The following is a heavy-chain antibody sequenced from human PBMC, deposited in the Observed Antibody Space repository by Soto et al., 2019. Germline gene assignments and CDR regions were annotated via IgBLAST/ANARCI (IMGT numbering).Heavy chain of an antibody. V-gene: IGHV3-48*03. CDR2: ISRSGSTI. CDR3: ASRHDY. J-gene: IGHJ4*02. Sequence: EVQLVESGGGLVQPGGSLRLSFSAPGFTFRSYVMKWGRQAPGKGLEWISYISRSGSTILYADSVKGRFTISRDNANNSLYLQMNSLSAEDTAVYDCASRHDYWGQGTLVTVSS. CDR1: GFTFRSYV.